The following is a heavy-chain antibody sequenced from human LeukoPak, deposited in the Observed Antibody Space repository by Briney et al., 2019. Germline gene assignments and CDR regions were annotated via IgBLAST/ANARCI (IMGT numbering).Heavy chain of an antibody. D-gene: IGHD1-1*01. Sequence: GGSLRLSCAASGFTFSTYSMNWVRQAPGKGLEWVGRIKSESGGGTTDYAAPVRGRFNISRDDSADTLFLHMTSLKTEDTGVYYCATYGSAWKFDHWGQGILVSVSS. V-gene: IGHV3-15*01. CDR1: GFTFSTYS. CDR2: IKSESGGGTT. J-gene: IGHJ4*02. CDR3: ATYGSAWKFDH.